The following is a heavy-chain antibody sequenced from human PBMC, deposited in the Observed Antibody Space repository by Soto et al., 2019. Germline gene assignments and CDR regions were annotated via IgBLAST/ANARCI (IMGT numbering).Heavy chain of an antibody. D-gene: IGHD2-2*01. J-gene: IGHJ5*02. CDR2: IYSGGST. CDR1: GFTVSSNY. Sequence: GGSLRLSCAASGFTVSSNYMSWVRQAPGKGLEWVSVIYSGGSTYYADSVKGRFTISRDNSKNTLYLQMNSLRAEDTAVYYCARDEVEGRWFDPWGQGTLVTVSS. CDR3: ARDEVEGRWFDP. V-gene: IGHV3-66*01.